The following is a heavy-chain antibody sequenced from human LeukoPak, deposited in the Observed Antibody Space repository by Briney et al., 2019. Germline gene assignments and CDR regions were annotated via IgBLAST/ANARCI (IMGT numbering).Heavy chain of an antibody. Sequence: PSQTLSLTCTVSGGSISSGDYYWSWIRQSPGKGLEWIGYIYYSGSTYYNPSLKSRVTISVDTSKNQFSLKLSSVTAADTAVYYCARGDSSSWYFDYWGQGTLVTVSS. CDR2: IYYSGST. D-gene: IGHD6-13*01. CDR3: ARGDSSSWYFDY. V-gene: IGHV4-30-4*01. J-gene: IGHJ4*02. CDR1: GGSISSGDYY.